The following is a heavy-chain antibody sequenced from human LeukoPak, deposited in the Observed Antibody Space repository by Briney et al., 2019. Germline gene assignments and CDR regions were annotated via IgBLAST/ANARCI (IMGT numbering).Heavy chain of an antibody. Sequence: SETLSLTCTVSGTSMINSHYWGWIRQSPGKGLEWIGSIYYSGSTFYNPSLKSRITISVDTSKNHFSLELRSVTAADTAIYYCARNMTAITRLDVFDLWGPGTMVTVS. J-gene: IGHJ3*01. CDR2: IYYSGST. D-gene: IGHD2-21*02. V-gene: IGHV4-39*02. CDR1: GTSMINSHY. CDR3: ARNMTAITRLDVFDL.